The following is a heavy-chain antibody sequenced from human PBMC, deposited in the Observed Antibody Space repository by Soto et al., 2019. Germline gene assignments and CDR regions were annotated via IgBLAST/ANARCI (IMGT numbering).Heavy chain of an antibody. CDR1: GYTFTSYG. Sequence: QVQLVQSGAEVKKPGASVKVSCKASGYTFTSYGITWLRQAPGQGLEWMGWISTHYGNTNYAQKFQDRVTMTTDTSTSTAYLHLMTLTFDDTAVYCCARGAAAPRSLGPWGQGTLVTVSS. J-gene: IGHJ5*02. V-gene: IGHV1-18*04. CDR2: ISTHYGNT. CDR3: ARGAAAPRSLGP. D-gene: IGHD6-13*01.